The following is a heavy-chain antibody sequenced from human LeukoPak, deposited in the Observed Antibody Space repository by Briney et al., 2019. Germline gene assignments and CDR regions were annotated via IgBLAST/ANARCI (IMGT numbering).Heavy chain of an antibody. J-gene: IGHJ6*04. CDR2: ISSSGSTI. CDR3: ARDSYGDYPYYYYGMDV. V-gene: IGHV3-48*03. CDR1: GFTFSSYE. Sequence: GGSLRLSCAASGFTFSSYEMKWVRQAPGKGLEWVSYISSSGSTIYYADSVKGRFTISRDNAKNSLYLQMNSLRAEDTAVYYCARDSYGDYPYYYYGMDVWGKGTTVTVSS. D-gene: IGHD4-17*01.